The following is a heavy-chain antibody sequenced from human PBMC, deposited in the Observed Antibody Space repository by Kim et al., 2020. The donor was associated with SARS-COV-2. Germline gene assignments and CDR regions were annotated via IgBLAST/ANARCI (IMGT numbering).Heavy chain of an antibody. D-gene: IGHD3-22*01. CDR2: INHSGST. V-gene: IGHV4-34*01. Sequence: SETLSLTCAVYGGSFSGYYWSWIRQPPGKGLEWIGEINHSGSTNYNPSLKSRVTISVDTSKNQFSLKLSSVTAADTAVYYCARTLLGSGRWVVVVPGYFDYWGQGTLVTVSS. CDR3: ARTLLGSGRWVVVVPGYFDY. J-gene: IGHJ4*02. CDR1: GGSFSGYY.